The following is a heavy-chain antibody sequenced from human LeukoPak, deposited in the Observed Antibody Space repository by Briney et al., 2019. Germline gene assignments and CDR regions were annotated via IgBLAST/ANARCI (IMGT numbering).Heavy chain of an antibody. J-gene: IGHJ4*02. Sequence: TGGSLILSCVASGFIFSSYEMKWVRQAPGEGLQWGSYISSRGYTTNFAESVKGRFTISRDNAKNSLFLQMDSLRAEDTAVYYCVSPPYYFDSGNHYGACWRQGTLVTVSS. V-gene: IGHV3-48*03. CDR3: VSPPYYFDSGNHYGAC. CDR1: GFIFSSYE. D-gene: IGHD3-22*01. CDR2: ISSRGYTT.